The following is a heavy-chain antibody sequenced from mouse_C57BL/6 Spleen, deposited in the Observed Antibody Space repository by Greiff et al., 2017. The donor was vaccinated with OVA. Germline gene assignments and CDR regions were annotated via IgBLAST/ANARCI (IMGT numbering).Heavy chain of an antibody. J-gene: IGHJ4*01. V-gene: IGHV5-17*01. D-gene: IGHD2-4*01. CDR2: ISSGSSTI. Sequence: EVMLVESGGGLVKPGGSLKLSCAASGFTFSDYGMHWVRQAPEKGLEWVAYISSGSSTIYYADTVKGRFTISRDNAKNTLFLQMTSLRSEDTAMYYCARGDYDYDEDYAMDYWGQGTSVTVSS. CDR1: GFTFSDYG. CDR3: ARGDYDYDEDYAMDY.